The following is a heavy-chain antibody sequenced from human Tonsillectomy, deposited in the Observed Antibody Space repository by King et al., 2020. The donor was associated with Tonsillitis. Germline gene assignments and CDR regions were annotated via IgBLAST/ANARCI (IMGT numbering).Heavy chain of an antibody. CDR3: AKDPPQYITVTTDQELRSLDY. Sequence: VQLVESGGGVVQPGGSLRLSCAASGFTFSSYGMHWVRQAPGKGLEWVAFIRYDGSNKYYAESVKGRFTISRDNSKNTLYLQMNSLRAEDTAVYYCAKDPPQYITVTTDQELRSLDYWGQGTLVTVSS. V-gene: IGHV3-30*02. J-gene: IGHJ4*02. CDR2: IRYDGSNK. CDR1: GFTFSSYG. D-gene: IGHD1-20*01.